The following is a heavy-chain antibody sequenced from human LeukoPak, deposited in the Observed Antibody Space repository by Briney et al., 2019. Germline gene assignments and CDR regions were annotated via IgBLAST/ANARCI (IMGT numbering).Heavy chain of an antibody. Sequence: SGTLSLTCAVSGGSISGDSWWSWVRRSPGKGLEWIGEIHHSGDTDYNSSLKSRVTISLDKSKTQFSLTLNSVTAADTAVYYCASIAVAGISYWGQGTLVTVSS. CDR1: GGSISGDSW. D-gene: IGHD6-19*01. CDR3: ASIAVAGISY. V-gene: IGHV4-4*02. J-gene: IGHJ4*02. CDR2: IHHSGDT.